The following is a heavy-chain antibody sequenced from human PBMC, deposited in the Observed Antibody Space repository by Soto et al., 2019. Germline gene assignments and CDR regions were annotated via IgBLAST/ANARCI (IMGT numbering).Heavy chain of an antibody. CDR2: IYYSGST. V-gene: IGHV4-30-4*01. J-gene: IGHJ6*02. CDR3: ASHDYAHYGIDV. CDR1: GGSISSGDYY. D-gene: IGHD4-17*01. Sequence: SETLSLTCTVSGGSISSGDYYWSWIRQPPGKGLEWIGYIYYSGSTYYNPSLKSRVTISVDTSKNQFSLKLSSVTAADTAVYYCASHDYAHYGIDVWGQGTTVIVSS.